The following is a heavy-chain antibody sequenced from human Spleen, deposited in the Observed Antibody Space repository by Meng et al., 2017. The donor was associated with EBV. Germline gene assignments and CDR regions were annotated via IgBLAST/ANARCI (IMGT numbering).Heavy chain of an antibody. CDR1: CGSITNGGYS. CDR3: ARGGQYYYVNWFDP. Sequence: QLQRQVSGSGLVKPSETLYLTCDVPCGSITNGGYSWSWIRQPPGKGLEWIGYIYHDGSAYYNPSLRSRVTISEDRSKNQFSLKLSSVTAADTAVYYCARGGQYYYVNWFDPWGQGTLVTVSS. CDR2: IYHDGSA. V-gene: IGHV4-30-2*01. D-gene: IGHD3-10*02. J-gene: IGHJ5*02.